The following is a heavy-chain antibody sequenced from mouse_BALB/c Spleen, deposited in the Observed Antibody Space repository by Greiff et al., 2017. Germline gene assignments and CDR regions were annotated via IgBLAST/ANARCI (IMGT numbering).Heavy chain of an antibody. CDR2: ISSGGGST. J-gene: IGHJ1*01. V-gene: IGHV5-12-1*01. CDR3: ARHEGGSWYFDV. CDR1: GFAFSSYD. Sequence: EVKVEESGGGLVKPGGSLKLSCAASGFAFSSYDMSWVRQTPEKRLEWVAYISSGGGSTYYPDTVKGRFTISRDNAKNTLYLQMSSLKSEDTAMYYCARHEGGSWYFDVWGAGTTVTVSS.